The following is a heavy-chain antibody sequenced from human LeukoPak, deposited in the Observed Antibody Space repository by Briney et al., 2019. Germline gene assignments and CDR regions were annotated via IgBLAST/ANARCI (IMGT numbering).Heavy chain of an antibody. CDR1: GFTFSSYA. Sequence: GGSLRLSCAASGFTFSSYAMHWVRQAPGKGLEWVAVISYDGSNKYYADSVKGRFTISRDNSKNTLYLQMNSLRAEDTAVYYCAKAFLGYSGYDYWGQGTLVTVSS. J-gene: IGHJ4*02. CDR2: ISYDGSNK. D-gene: IGHD5-12*01. V-gene: IGHV3-30*04. CDR3: AKAFLGYSGYDY.